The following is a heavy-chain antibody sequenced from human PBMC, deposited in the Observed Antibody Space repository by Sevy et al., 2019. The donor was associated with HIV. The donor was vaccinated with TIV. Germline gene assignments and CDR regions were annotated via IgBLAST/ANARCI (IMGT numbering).Heavy chain of an antibody. CDR1: GFTFSSYS. D-gene: IGHD6-19*01. CDR3: ARSPPYSSGWYGIDY. Sequence: GGSLRLSCAASGFTFSSYSMNWVRQAPGQGLEWVSYISRSSSTIYYVDSVKGRFTISRDNAKNSLYLQMNSLRAEDTAVYYCARSPPYSSGWYGIDYWGQGTLVTVSS. V-gene: IGHV3-48*01. J-gene: IGHJ4*02. CDR2: ISRSSSTI.